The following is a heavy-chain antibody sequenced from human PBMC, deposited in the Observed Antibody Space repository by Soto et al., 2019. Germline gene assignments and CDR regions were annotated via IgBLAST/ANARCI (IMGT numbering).Heavy chain of an antibody. D-gene: IGHD3-16*01. CDR1: GLPFSSAG. Sequence: PGGALRLSWAASGLPFSSAGMSGGRQAPGKGLEWVARIKSETAGGTSDHAAPVEGRFIISRDDSTSTLYLQMNSLRIEDTAVYYCTTYVYIWGADLIRCPYSGQGTLVTVSS. CDR2: IKSETAGGTS. J-gene: IGHJ4*02. CDR3: TTYVYIWGADLIRCPY. V-gene: IGHV3-15*01.